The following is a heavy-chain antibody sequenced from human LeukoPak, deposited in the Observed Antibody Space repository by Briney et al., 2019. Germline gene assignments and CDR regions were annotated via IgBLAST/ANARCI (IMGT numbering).Heavy chain of an antibody. V-gene: IGHV1-46*01. CDR3: AREGSHAGSGNWFDR. CDR2: INPSGGST. J-gene: IGHJ5*02. Sequence: ASVKVSCKASGYTFTSYYMHWVRQAPGQGLEWMGIINPSGGSTSYAQKFRGRVTMTRDMSTSTVYMELSSLRSEDTAVYYCAREGSHAGSGNWFDRWGQGTLVTVSS. CDR1: GYTFTSYY. D-gene: IGHD3-10*01.